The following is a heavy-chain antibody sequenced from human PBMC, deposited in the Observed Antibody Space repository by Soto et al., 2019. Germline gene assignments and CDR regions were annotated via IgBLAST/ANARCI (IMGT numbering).Heavy chain of an antibody. J-gene: IGHJ4*02. D-gene: IGHD6-19*01. CDR1: GFTFSSYI. V-gene: IGHV3-7*03. Sequence: AGGSLRLSCAASGFTFSSYIMNWVRQAPGKGLEWVANIKEEGGEKYSVQGRFTISRDDAKNSVYLQMNSLRVEDTAVYYCVRSSGWIFDYWGQGSLVTVSS. CDR2: IKEEGGEK. CDR3: VRSSGWIFDY.